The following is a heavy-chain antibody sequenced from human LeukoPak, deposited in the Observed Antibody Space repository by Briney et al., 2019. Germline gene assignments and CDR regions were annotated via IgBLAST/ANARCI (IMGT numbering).Heavy chain of an antibody. CDR1: GFNFDNYG. V-gene: IGHV3-20*04. D-gene: IGHD1-1*01. Sequence: GGSLRLSCTASGFNFDNYGMSWVRQPPGKGLEWVSGINWNGGRTSYADSVKGRFVISRDNTKNSLYLQMSGLRAEDTAFYFFAREQRPSDFWGPGTLVAVSS. CDR2: INWNGGRT. J-gene: IGHJ4*02. CDR3: AREQRPSDF.